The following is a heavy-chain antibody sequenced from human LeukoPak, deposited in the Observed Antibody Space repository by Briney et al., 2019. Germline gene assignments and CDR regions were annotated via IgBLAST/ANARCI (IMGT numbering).Heavy chain of an antibody. J-gene: IGHJ4*02. Sequence: SETLSLTCTVSGGSISSYYWSWIRQPPGKGLEWIGYIYYSGSTNYNPSLKSRVTISVDTSKNQFSLKLSSVTAADRAVYYCARGLKGSYSFFDYWGQGTLVTVSS. V-gene: IGHV4-59*01. D-gene: IGHD3-10*01. CDR1: GGSISSYY. CDR2: IYYSGST. CDR3: ARGLKGSYSFFDY.